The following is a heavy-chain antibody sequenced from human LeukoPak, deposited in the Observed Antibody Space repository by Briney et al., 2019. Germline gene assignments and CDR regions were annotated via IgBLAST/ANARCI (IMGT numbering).Heavy chain of an antibody. CDR2: IYYSGST. CDR3: ARLSGSRVRGVLDY. D-gene: IGHD3-10*01. J-gene: IGHJ4*02. Sequence: PSETLSLTCTVSGGSISSSSYYWGWIRQPPGKGLEWIGSIYYSGSTYYNPSLKSRVTISVDTSKNQFSLKLSSVTAADTAVHYCARLSGSRVRGVLDYWGQGTLVTVSS. V-gene: IGHV4-39*01. CDR1: GGSISSSSYY.